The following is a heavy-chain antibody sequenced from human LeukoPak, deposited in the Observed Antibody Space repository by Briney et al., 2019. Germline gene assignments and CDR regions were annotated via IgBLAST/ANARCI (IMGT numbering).Heavy chain of an antibody. V-gene: IGHV3-30*04. Sequence: GGSLRLSCAASGFTFSSYATHWVRQAPGKGLEWVAVISYDGSNKYYADSVKGRFTISRDNSKNTLYLQMNSLRAEDTAVYYCASLGDPDYYYYYMDVWGKGTTVTVSS. CDR2: ISYDGSNK. CDR3: ASLGDPDYYYYYMDV. J-gene: IGHJ6*03. D-gene: IGHD3-10*01. CDR1: GFTFSSYA.